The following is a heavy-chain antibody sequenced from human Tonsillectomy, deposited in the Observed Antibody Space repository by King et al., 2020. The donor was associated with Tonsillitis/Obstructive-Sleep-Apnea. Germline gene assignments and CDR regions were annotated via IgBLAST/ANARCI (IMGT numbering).Heavy chain of an antibody. J-gene: IGHJ2*01. CDR2: TSHSGTT. CDR3: ARNGDYGWYFDL. CDR1: GGSFTSSNW. Sequence: QLQESGPGLVKPSGTLSLTCAVSGGSFTSSNWWSWVRQPPGKGLEWIGETSHSGTTHYNPSLKSRVTISVDKSQSQFSLKLSSVTAADTAVYYCARNGDYGWYFDLWGRGTLVAVCS. D-gene: IGHD4-17*01. V-gene: IGHV4-4*02.